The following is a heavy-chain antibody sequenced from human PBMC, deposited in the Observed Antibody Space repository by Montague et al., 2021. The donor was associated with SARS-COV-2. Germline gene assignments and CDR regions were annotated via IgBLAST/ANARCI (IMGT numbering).Heavy chain of an antibody. CDR2: IFYKGNT. J-gene: IGHJ4*02. D-gene: IGHD3-22*01. V-gene: IGHV4-59*11. Sequence: SETLSLTCTVSGGSLNKHYWCWFRQAPGKELVWLGNIFYKGNTNYNVFLWGRVSMSLDTHQNQFSLRLTSPTAAETAVYYCARSISSSGARDIWGQGILVTVSS. CDR1: GGSLNKHY. CDR3: ARSISSSGARDI.